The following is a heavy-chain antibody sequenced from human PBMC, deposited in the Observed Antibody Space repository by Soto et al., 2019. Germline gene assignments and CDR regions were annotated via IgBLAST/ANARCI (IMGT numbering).Heavy chain of an antibody. CDR3: ARIIGYCRNNDCSWTFDI. CDR1: GYSFISYW. D-gene: IGHD2-2*03. V-gene: IGHV5-51*01. Sequence: PGESLKISCKTSGYSFISYWVAWVRQKPGKGLEWMGAFCVGDSTSTYSPSFQGQVTISLDKSISTAYLHLSSLKASDTAMYYCARIIGYCRNNDCSWTFDIWGQGTTATVSS. CDR2: FCVGDSTS. J-gene: IGHJ3*02.